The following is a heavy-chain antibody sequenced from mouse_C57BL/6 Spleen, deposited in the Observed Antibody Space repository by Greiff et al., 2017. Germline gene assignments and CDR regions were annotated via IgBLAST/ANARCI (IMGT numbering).Heavy chain of an antibody. Sequence: QVQLQQPGAELVKPGASVKLSCKASGYTFTSYWMHWVKQRPGQGLEWIGMIHPNSGSTNYNEKFKSKATLTVDKSSSTAYMQLSSLTSEDSAVYYCARSHITTVVPLDYWGQGTTLTVSS. CDR3: ARSHITTVVPLDY. D-gene: IGHD1-1*01. CDR1: GYTFTSYW. J-gene: IGHJ2*01. CDR2: IHPNSGST. V-gene: IGHV1-64*01.